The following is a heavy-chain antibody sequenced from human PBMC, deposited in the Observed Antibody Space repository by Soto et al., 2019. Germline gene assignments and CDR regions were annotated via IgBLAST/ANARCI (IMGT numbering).Heavy chain of an antibody. V-gene: IGHV1-18*01. J-gene: IGHJ6*02. CDR2: IRAYNTDT. D-gene: IGHD3-3*01. CDR3: ARGHGEIIGAMDV. CDR1: GYRFETYA. Sequence: QVQLVQSGAEVKKPGASVKVSCKSSGYRFETYAVSWVRQAPGQGLEWMGWIRAYNTDTYYAEKFQDRVTMTTDTSTGIAYMELRSLRSDDTAVYYCARGHGEIIGAMDVWGQGTTVTVSS.